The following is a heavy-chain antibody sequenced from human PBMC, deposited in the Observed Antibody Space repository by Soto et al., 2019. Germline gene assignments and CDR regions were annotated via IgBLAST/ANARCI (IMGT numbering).Heavy chain of an antibody. V-gene: IGHV2-5*02. D-gene: IGHD3-16*01. CDR1: GFSLSTSGVG. CDR2: IYWDDDK. J-gene: IGHJ6*02. Sequence: QITLKESGPTLVKPTQTLTLTCTFSGFSLSTSGVGVGWIRQPPGKALEWLALIYWDDDKYYSPSLKSRLTINKDNSINLVVLTMTTMNPVDTPTFICALIKVLDCYYPMDVWGQGTTVTVSS. CDR3: ALIKVLDCYYPMDV.